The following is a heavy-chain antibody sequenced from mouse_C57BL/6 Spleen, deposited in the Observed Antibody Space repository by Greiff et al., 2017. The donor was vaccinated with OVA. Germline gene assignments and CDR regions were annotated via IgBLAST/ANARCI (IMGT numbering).Heavy chain of an antibody. CDR3: ARSGDYDGDYYAMDY. D-gene: IGHD2-4*01. V-gene: IGHV1-55*01. CDR2: IYPGSGST. CDR1: GYTFTSYW. Sequence: VKLQESGAELVKPGASVKMSCKASGYTFTSYWITWVKQRPGQGLEWIGDIYPGSGSTNYNEKFKSKATLTVDTSSSTAYMQLSSLTSEDSAVYYCARSGDYDGDYYAMDYWGQGTSVTVSS. J-gene: IGHJ4*01.